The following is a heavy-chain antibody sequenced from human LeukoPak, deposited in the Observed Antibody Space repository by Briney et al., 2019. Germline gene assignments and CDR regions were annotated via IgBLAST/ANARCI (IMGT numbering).Heavy chain of an antibody. CDR1: GFTSSSYW. Sequence: GGSLRLSCAASGFTSSSYWMSWVRQAPGKGLEWVANIKKDGSEKYYVDSVKGRFTISRDNAKNSLYLQMNSLRAEDTAVYFCARGLYSSTTYYFDYWGQGTLVTVSS. CDR2: IKKDGSEK. D-gene: IGHD6-13*01. V-gene: IGHV3-7*03. CDR3: ARGLYSSTTYYFDY. J-gene: IGHJ4*02.